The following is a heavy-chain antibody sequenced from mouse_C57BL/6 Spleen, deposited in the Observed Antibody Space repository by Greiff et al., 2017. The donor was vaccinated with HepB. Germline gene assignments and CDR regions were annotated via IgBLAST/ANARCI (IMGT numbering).Heavy chain of an antibody. J-gene: IGHJ2*01. CDR3: ARGGDYGNFGFDY. D-gene: IGHD2-1*01. CDR1: GYSITSGYY. CDR2: ISYDGSN. V-gene: IGHV3-6*01. Sequence: ESGPGLVKPSQSLSLTCSVTGYSITSGYYWNWIRQFPGNKLEWMGYISYDGSNNYNPSLKNRISITRDTSKNQFFLKLNSVTTEDTATYYCARGGDYGNFGFDYWGQGTTLTVSS.